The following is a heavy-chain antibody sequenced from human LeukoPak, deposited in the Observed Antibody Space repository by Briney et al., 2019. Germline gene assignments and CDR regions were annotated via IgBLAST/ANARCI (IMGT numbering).Heavy chain of an antibody. Sequence: ASVKVSCKASGYTFTNYDIMXVXXXXXXXXXXXXWMNSNSGNTGYAQKFQGRVTMTRDTSINTAYMELHSLTSEDTAVYYCARGRGGTVVRGYLDYWGQGTLVTVSS. CDR1: GYTFTNYD. D-gene: IGHD3-10*01. J-gene: IGHJ4*02. CDR2: MNSNSGNT. V-gene: IGHV1-8*01. CDR3: ARGRGGTVVRGYLDY.